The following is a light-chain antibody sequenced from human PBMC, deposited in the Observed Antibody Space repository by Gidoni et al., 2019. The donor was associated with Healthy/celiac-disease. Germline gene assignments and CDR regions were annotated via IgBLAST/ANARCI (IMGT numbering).Light chain of an antibody. CDR3: QQYYSIPHT. J-gene: IGKJ2*01. V-gene: IGKV4-1*01. CDR2: WAS. CDR1: QSVLYSPNNKNY. Sequence: DIVMTQSPASLAVSLGERATINCKSSQSVLYSPNNKNYLAWYQQKPGQPPRLLIYWASTRESGVPDRFSGSGSGTDFTLTISSLQAEDVAVYYCQQYYSIPHTFGQGTKLEIK.